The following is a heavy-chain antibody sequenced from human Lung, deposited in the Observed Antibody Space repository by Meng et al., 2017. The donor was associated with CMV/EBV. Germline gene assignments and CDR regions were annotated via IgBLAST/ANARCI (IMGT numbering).Heavy chain of an antibody. D-gene: IGHD4/OR15-4a*01. V-gene: IGHV1-2*02. J-gene: IGHJ4*02. CDR2: IDPRRGDT. CDR3: ARDDYGPFNY. CDR1: GYTITSYY. Sequence: QVLLVQSGAALKKPGASEKVSCRASGYTITSYYIHWIRQAPGQGLEWMGWIDPRRGDTKYAQRFQGRVTLTRDTSIDTVYMELTSLTSDDTAVYYCARDDYGPFNYWGQGTLVTVSS.